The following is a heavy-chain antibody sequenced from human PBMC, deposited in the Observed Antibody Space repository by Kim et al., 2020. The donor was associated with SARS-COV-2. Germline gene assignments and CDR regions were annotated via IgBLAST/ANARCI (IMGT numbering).Heavy chain of an antibody. J-gene: IGHJ5*02. CDR3: PRFAHNSAFGNGFDP. V-gene: IGHV3-30*04. D-gene: IGHD3-10*01. CDR2: ITHDGSNI. CDR1: RFTFGVYT. Sequence: GGSLRLSCKASRFTFGVYTMHWVRQAPGKWLEWVAVITHDGSNIYYADSVMGRFTISRDHSKYTLFLPMNSLRPDDTAVYHCPRFAHNSAFGNGFDPWG.